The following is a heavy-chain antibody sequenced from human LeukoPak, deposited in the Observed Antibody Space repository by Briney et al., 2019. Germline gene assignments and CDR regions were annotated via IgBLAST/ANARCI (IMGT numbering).Heavy chain of an antibody. J-gene: IGHJ4*02. CDR3: ARDRPPSWSTDY. CDR1: GYTFTGYY. CDR2: INPNSGGT. D-gene: IGHD2-15*01. Sequence: VASVKVSCKASGYTFTGYYMHWVRQAPGQGLEWMGRINPNSGGTNYAQKFQGRVTMTRDTSISTAYMELSRLRSDDTAVYYCARDRPPSWSTDYWGQGTLVTVSS. V-gene: IGHV1-2*06.